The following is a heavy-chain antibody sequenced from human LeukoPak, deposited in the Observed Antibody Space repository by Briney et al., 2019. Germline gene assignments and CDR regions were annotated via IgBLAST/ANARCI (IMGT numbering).Heavy chain of an antibody. CDR3: ARDQSPYYDILTGYYSGPNFDY. J-gene: IGHJ4*02. CDR1: GFTFSSYS. V-gene: IGHV3-21*01. CDR2: ISSSSSYI. Sequence: PGGSLRLSRAASGFTFSSYSMNWVRQAPGKGLEWVSSISSSSSYIYYADSVKGRFTISRDNAKNSLYLQMNSLRAEDTAVYYCARDQSPYYDILTGYYSGPNFDYWGQGTLVTVSS. D-gene: IGHD3-9*01.